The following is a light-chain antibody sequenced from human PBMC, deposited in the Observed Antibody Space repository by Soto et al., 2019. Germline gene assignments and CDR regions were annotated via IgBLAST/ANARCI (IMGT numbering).Light chain of an antibody. Sequence: QSVLTQPPSASGTPGQWFTISCSGSSSNIGSNTVSWYQQIPGTAPRVLIYSNNQRPSGVPDRFSGSKSGTSASLAISGLQSEDEADYFCGAWDDRLNGTYVFRTGTKVTAL. CDR3: GAWDDRLNGTYV. V-gene: IGLV1-44*01. J-gene: IGLJ1*01. CDR2: SNN. CDR1: SSNIGSNT.